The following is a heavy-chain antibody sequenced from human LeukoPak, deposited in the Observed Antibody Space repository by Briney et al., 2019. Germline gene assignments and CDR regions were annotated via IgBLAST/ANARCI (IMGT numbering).Heavy chain of an antibody. CDR1: GYTFTGYY. V-gene: IGHV1-2*02. CDR3: ASSYYGSGSYASFDY. D-gene: IGHD3-10*01. Sequence: VASVKVSCKASGYTFTGYYMHWVRQAPGQGLEWMGWINPNSGGTNYAQKFQGRGTMTRDTSISTAYMELSRLRSDDTAVYYCASSYYGSGSYASFDYWGQGTLVTVSS. CDR2: INPNSGGT. J-gene: IGHJ4*02.